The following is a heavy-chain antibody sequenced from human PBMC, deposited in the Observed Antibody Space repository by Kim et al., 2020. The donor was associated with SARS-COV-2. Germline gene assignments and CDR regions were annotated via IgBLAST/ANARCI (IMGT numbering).Heavy chain of an antibody. CDR1: GYSFTSYW. Sequence: GESLKISCKGSGYSFTSYWISWVRQMPGKGLEWMGRIDPSDSYTNYSPSFQGHVTISADKSISTAYLQWSSLKASGTAMYYCARQAGYSSSWYEGAIDPWGQGTLVTVSS. CDR2: IDPSDSYT. V-gene: IGHV5-10-1*01. D-gene: IGHD6-13*01. CDR3: ARQAGYSSSWYEGAIDP. J-gene: IGHJ5*02.